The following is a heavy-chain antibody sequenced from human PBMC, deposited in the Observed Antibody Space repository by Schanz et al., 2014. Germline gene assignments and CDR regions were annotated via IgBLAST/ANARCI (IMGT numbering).Heavy chain of an antibody. CDR1: GFTVSSNY. V-gene: IGHV3-66*01. CDR3: AREGYGSGSFSFYFDY. D-gene: IGHD3-10*01. CDR2: SGGGGSA. Sequence: VQLVESGGGLVQPGGSLRLSCAASGFTVSSNYMNWVRLVPGKGLECVSGISGGGGSAYYADSVKGRFTISRDNSKNTLYLQMNSLRDEDTAVYFCAREGYGSGSFSFYFDYWGQGTLLTVSS. J-gene: IGHJ4*02.